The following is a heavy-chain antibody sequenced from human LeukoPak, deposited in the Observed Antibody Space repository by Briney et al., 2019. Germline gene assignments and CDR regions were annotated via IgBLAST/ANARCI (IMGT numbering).Heavy chain of an antibody. V-gene: IGHV1-69*01. J-gene: IGHJ4*02. Sequence: SVKVSCKASEGTFSSYAISWVRQAPGQGLEWMGGIIPIFGTANYAQKFQGRVTITADESTSTAYMELSSLRSEDTAVYYCARGRTYYYGSGSYSPLDYWGQGTLVTVSS. CDR2: IIPIFGTA. CDR1: EGTFSSYA. D-gene: IGHD3-10*01. CDR3: ARGRTYYYGSGSYSPLDY.